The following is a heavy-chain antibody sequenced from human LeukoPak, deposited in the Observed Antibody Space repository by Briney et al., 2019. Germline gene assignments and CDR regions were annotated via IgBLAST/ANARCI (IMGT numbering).Heavy chain of an antibody. CDR2: MNPNSGNT. J-gene: IGHJ4*02. D-gene: IGHD6-19*01. V-gene: IGHV1-8*01. CDR3: AARIAVAGRKDY. Sequence: GASVKVSCKASGYTFTSYDINWVRQATGQGLEWMGWMNPNSGNTGYAQKFQGRVTMTRNTSISTAYMELSSLGSEDTAVYYCAARIAVAGRKDYWGQGTLVTVSS. CDR1: GYTFTSYD.